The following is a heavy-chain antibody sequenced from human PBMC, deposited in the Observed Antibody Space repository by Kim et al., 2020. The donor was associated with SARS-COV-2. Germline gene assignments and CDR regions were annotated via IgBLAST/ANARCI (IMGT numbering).Heavy chain of an antibody. CDR1: GFTFDDYT. D-gene: IGHD5-18*01. CDR3: ATALAVDTAMGNPREFDY. CDR2: ISWDGGST. Sequence: GGSLRLSCAASGFTFDDYTMHWVRQAPGKGLEWVSLISWDGGSTYYADSVKGRFTISRDNSKNSLYLQMNSLRTEDTALYYCATALAVDTAMGNPREFDYWGQGTLVTVSS. J-gene: IGHJ4*02. V-gene: IGHV3-43*01.